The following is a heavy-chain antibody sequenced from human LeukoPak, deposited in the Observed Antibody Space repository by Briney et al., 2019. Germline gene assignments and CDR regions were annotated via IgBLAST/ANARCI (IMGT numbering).Heavy chain of an antibody. CDR1: GASISNYY. V-gene: IGHV4-4*09. CDR3: ARLGSYHDF. CDR2: IHSSGGS. J-gene: IGHJ4*02. Sequence: PSETLSLTCTVSGASISNYYWSWTRQTPEKGLEWMGHIHSSGGSSYYPSLKSRLTLSIDTSRTQLSLKLPSVTAADTAVYFCARLGSYHDFWGQGALVTVSS. D-gene: IGHD1-26*01.